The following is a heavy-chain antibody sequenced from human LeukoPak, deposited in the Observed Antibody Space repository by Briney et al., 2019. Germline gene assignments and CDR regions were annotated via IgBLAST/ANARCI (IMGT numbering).Heavy chain of an antibody. J-gene: IGHJ4*02. V-gene: IGHV3-23*01. CDR1: GFTLSSYA. CDR2: ISASGADT. CDR3: TKQLDSGNYYPTGDDY. Sequence: GGSLRLSCAASGFTLSSYATSWVRQAPGKGLEWVSAISASGADTYYADSVKGRFTISRDASKNTLYLQMDSLRDEDTAVYYCTKQLDSGNYYPTGDDYWGQGTLVTVSS. D-gene: IGHD3-10*01.